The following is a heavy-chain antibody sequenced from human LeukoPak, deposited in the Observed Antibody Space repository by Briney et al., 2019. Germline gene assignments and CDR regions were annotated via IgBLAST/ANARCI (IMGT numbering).Heavy chain of an antibody. CDR1: GHSIRSGYY. V-gene: IGHV4-38-2*01. D-gene: IGHD4-11*01. Sequence: SETLSLTCSVSGHSIRSGYYWGWIRQPPGKGLEWIGTMYHRGSTYYNPSLKSRVTMSGDTSKNHFSLKLSSVIAADAAVYYCARHRGDNSNPRYYFYYMDVWGKGTTVTVSS. J-gene: IGHJ6*03. CDR3: ARHRGDNSNPRYYFYYMDV. CDR2: MYHRGST.